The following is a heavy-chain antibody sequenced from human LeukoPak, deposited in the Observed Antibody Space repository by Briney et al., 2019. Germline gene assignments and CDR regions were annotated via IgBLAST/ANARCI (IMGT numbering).Heavy chain of an antibody. CDR3: ARDIVVVVAATYYFDY. CDR2: INHSGST. J-gene: IGHJ4*02. CDR1: GGSFSGYY. D-gene: IGHD2-15*01. V-gene: IGHV4-34*01. Sequence: PSETLSLTCAVYGGSFSGYYWSWIRQPPGKGLEWIGEINHSGSTNYNPSLKSRVTISVDTPKNQFSLKLSSATAADTAVYYCARDIVVVVAATYYFDYWGQGTLVTVSS.